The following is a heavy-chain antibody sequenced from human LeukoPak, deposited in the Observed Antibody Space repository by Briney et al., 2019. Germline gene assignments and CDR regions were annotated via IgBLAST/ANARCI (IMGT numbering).Heavy chain of an antibody. CDR2: IYYSGST. V-gene: IGHV4-59*01. Sequence: SETLSLTCTVSGGSISSYYWSWIRQPPGKGLEWIGYIYYSGSTNYNPSLKSRVTISVDTSKNQFSLKLSSVTAADTAVYYCARITEYSYGFHYYYYMDVWGKGTTVTVSS. D-gene: IGHD5-18*01. CDR1: GGSISSYY. CDR3: ARITEYSYGFHYYYYMDV. J-gene: IGHJ6*03.